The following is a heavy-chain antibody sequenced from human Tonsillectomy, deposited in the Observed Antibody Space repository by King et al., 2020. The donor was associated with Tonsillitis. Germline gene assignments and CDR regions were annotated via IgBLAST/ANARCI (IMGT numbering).Heavy chain of an antibody. V-gene: IGHV3-30-3*01. D-gene: IGHD4-17*01. CDR2: ISFDGSNK. CDR3: ARRDGALDYYYYGMDV. J-gene: IGHJ6*02. Sequence: QLVQSGGGVVQPGRSLRLSCAASGFNLSSDAMYGVRQAPGKGLEWVAVISFDGSNKSYADSAKGRFTISRDNSKNTLYLQMNSLRAEDTAVYYCARRDGALDYYYYGMDVWGQGTTVTVTS. CDR1: GFNLSSDA.